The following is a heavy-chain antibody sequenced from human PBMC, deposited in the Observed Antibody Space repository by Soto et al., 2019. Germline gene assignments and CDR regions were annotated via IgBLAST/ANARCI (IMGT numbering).Heavy chain of an antibody. V-gene: IGHV1-8*01. CDR1: GYTFTSYD. J-gene: IGHJ4*03. Sequence: ASVKVSCKASGYTFTSYDINWVRQATGQGLEWMGWMNPNSGNRGYAQKFQGRVTMTRNTSITTAYMELSSLRFEDTAVYYCARGRDYSGSGSYYIHDYWGQGTTVTVSS. CDR2: MNPNSGNR. D-gene: IGHD3-10*01. CDR3: ARGRDYSGSGSYYIHDY.